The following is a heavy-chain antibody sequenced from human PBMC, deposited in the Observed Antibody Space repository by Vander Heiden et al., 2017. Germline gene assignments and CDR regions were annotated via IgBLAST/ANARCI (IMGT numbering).Heavy chain of an antibody. CDR2: IGYDGSNK. CDR3: ARSRMRDYYYDGMDV. V-gene: IGHV3-33*01. CDR1: GSTFSLYG. Sequence: QVQLVESGGGVVQPGTSLRLACAASGSTFSLYGMHWVRQAPGKGLEWVAVIGYDGSNKYYADSVKGRFTISRDNSKNTLYRQMNSLRAEDTAVYYCARSRMRDYYYDGMDVWGQGTTVTVSS. J-gene: IGHJ6*02.